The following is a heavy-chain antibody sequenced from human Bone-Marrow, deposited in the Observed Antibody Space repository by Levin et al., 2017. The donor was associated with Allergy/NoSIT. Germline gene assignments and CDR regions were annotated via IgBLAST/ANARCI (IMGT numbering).Heavy chain of an antibody. Sequence: AGGSLRLSCAASGFTVRNYYMSWVRQAPGKGLEWVSVIYSGGNTYYADSVRGRFIISRDNSVNTLYLQMNSLRAEDTAVYYCARDYYDSSGYYDFDYWGQGTLVTVSS. CDR3: ARDYYDSSGYYDFDY. CDR2: IYSGGNT. CDR1: GFTVRNYY. D-gene: IGHD3-22*01. J-gene: IGHJ4*02. V-gene: IGHV3-66*01.